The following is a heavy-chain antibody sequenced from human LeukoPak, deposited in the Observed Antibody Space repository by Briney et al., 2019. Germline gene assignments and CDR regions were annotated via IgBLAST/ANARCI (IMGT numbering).Heavy chain of an antibody. J-gene: IGHJ6*02. CDR1: GYTFTGYH. CDR2: INPNSGDT. CDR3: ARERGYSNYPYYYYYYGMDV. Sequence: ASVKVSCKASGYTFTGYHLHWVRQAPGHGLEWMGRINPNSGDTIYAQKFQGRVTMTRDTSISTAYMELSRLRSDDTAVYYCARERGYSNYPYYYYYYGMDVWGQGTTVTVSS. D-gene: IGHD4-11*01. V-gene: IGHV1-2*06.